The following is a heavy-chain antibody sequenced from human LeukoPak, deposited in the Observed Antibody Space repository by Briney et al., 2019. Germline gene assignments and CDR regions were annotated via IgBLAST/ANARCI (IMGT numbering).Heavy chain of an antibody. CDR2: MNPNSGNT. D-gene: IGHD3-3*01. CDR1: GYTFTSYD. J-gene: IGHJ6*03. Sequence: GASVKVSCKASGYTFTSYDINWVRQATGQGLEWMGWMNPNSGNTGYAQKFQGRVTITRNTSISTAYMELSGLRSEDTAVYYCARAGFWSGPHTYYYYYMDVWGKGTTVTVSS. CDR3: ARAGFWSGPHTYYYYYMDV. V-gene: IGHV1-8*03.